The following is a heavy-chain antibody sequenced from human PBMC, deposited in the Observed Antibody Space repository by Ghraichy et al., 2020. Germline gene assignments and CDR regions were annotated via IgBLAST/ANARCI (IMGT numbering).Heavy chain of an antibody. V-gene: IGHV6-1*01. CDR2: TYYRSKWCS. D-gene: IGHD4-17*01. Sequence: SQTLSLTCAISGDSVSGNSVAWSWIRQSPSRGLEWLGRTYYRSKWCSDYTISVKSRITINPDTSKNQFSLQLKSVTPEDTSVYYCARSHYRDYSFVFDSWGQGTLVTVSS. CDR1: GDSVSGNSVA. CDR3: ARSHYRDYSFVFDS. J-gene: IGHJ4*02.